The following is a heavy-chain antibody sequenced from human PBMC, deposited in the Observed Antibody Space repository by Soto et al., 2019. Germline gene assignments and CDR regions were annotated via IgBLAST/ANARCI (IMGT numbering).Heavy chain of an antibody. J-gene: IGHJ6*02. V-gene: IGHV3-23*01. CDR2: ISGSGGST. CDR1: GFTFSSYA. D-gene: IGHD2-15*01. Sequence: PGGSLRLSCAASGFTFSSYAMSWVRQAPGKGLEWVSAISGSGGSTYYADSVKGRLTISRDNSKNTLYLQMNSLRAEDTAVYYCAKDLSSSNFYYGMDVWGQGTTVTVSS. CDR3: AKDLSSSNFYYGMDV.